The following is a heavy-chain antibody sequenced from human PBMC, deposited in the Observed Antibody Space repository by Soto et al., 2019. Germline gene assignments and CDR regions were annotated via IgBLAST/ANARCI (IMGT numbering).Heavy chain of an antibody. CDR2: INHSGST. D-gene: IGHD3-9*01. CDR3: ARGGYYDILEFFDY. Sequence: SETLSLTCAVYGGSFSGYYWSWIRQPPGKGLEWIGEINHSGSTNYNPSLKSRVTISVDTSKNQFSLKLSSVTAADTAVYYCARGGYYDILEFFDYWGQGTLVTVSS. CDR1: GGSFSGYY. J-gene: IGHJ4*02. V-gene: IGHV4-34*01.